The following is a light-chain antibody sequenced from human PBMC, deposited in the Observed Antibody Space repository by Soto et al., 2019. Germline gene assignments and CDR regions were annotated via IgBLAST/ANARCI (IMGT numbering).Light chain of an antibody. CDR1: QSVGSNF. V-gene: IGKV3-20*01. Sequence: IVLTQSPGTLSLSPGERATLSCRASQSVGSNFLAWYQQKRGQAPRILIYHASNRASGIPERFSGSGSGSDVTLTISRVEPEDFAVYYCQQYGSPPWAFGQGTRVEI. J-gene: IGKJ1*01. CDR3: QQYGSPPWA. CDR2: HAS.